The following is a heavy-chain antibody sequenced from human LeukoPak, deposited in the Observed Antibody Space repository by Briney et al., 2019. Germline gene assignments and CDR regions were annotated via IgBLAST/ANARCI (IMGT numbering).Heavy chain of an antibody. Sequence: GGSLRLSCAASGFTFSDYALHWVRQAPGKGLEWVAVISYDGSNKYYADSVKGRITISRDNSKNTLYLQMNSLRAEDTAVYYCAKGRGFDVSSRAGSCSTFDPWGQGTLVTVSS. J-gene: IGHJ5*02. CDR1: GFTFSDYA. CDR2: ISYDGSNK. CDR3: AKGRGFDVSSRAGSCSTFDP. V-gene: IGHV3-30*01. D-gene: IGHD2-15*01.